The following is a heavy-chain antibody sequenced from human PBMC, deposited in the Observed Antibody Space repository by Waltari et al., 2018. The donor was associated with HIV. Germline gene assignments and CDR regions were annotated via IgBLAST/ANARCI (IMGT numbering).Heavy chain of an antibody. V-gene: IGHV3-33*01. CDR1: GFTFSSYG. CDR2: IWYDGSNK. J-gene: IGHJ4*02. CDR3: ARERSIQLWSFDY. D-gene: IGHD5-18*01. Sequence: QVQLVESGGGVVQPGRSLRLSCAASGFTFSSYGMHWVRQAPGKGLEGGAVIWYDGSNKYCADAVKGRFTISRDNSKNTLYLQMNSLRAEDTAVYYCARERSIQLWSFDYWGQGTLVTVSS.